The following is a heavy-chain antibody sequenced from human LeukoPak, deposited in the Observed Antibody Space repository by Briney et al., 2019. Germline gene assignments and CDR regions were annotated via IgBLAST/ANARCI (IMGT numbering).Heavy chain of an antibody. Sequence: GSLRLSCAASGFTFSSYAMSWVRQAPGKGLEWVSGISGSGSITYYADSVRGRFTISRENSKNTLYLQMNSLRAEDTAVYYCAKDLYGDYDNDYWGQGTLVTVSS. CDR1: GFTFSSYA. V-gene: IGHV3-23*01. J-gene: IGHJ4*02. D-gene: IGHD4-17*01. CDR2: ISGSGSIT. CDR3: AKDLYGDYDNDY.